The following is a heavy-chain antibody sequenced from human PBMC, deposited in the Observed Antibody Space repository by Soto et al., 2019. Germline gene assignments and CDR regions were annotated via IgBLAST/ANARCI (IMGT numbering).Heavy chain of an antibody. V-gene: IGHV4-59*08. CDR3: VRQGIDYLHGLVDV. CDR2: VYYTGDT. J-gene: IGHJ6*02. D-gene: IGHD4-17*01. CDR1: SGPDRSHN. Sequence: QVQLQQSGPRLVKPSETLSLTCTVSSGPDRSHNWGWIRQPPGRGLEWIGNVYYTGDTAYNPSLRGRLTIXAXPXTTATSLTLNSVTAADTAVYYCVRQGIDYLHGLVDVWGQGTTVSVSS.